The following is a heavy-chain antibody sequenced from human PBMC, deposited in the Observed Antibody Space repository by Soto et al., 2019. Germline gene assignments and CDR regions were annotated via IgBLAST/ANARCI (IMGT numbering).Heavy chain of an antibody. J-gene: IGHJ4*02. CDR3: ARNLNVLLWFGELIGFDY. CDR1: GGSISSSSYY. D-gene: IGHD3-10*01. Sequence: PSETLSLTCTVSGGSISSSSYYWGWIRQPPGKGLEWIGSIYYSGSTYYNPSLKSRVTISVDTSKNQFSLKLSSVTAADTAVYYCARNLNVLLWFGELIGFDYWGQGTLVTVSS. CDR2: IYYSGST. V-gene: IGHV4-39*01.